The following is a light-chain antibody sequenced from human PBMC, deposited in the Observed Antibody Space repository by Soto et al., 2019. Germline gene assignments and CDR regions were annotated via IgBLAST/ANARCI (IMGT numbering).Light chain of an antibody. Sequence: DIQMTQSPSTLSASVRDRVTITCRASQTISSWLAWFQQRPGRAPKFLIYKASSLKNGVPLRFSGSGSGTQFTLTISSLQSEDFAVYYCQQYNNWPTCGQGTRLE. J-gene: IGKJ5*01. CDR1: QTISSW. CDR2: KAS. CDR3: QQYNNWPT. V-gene: IGKV1-5*03.